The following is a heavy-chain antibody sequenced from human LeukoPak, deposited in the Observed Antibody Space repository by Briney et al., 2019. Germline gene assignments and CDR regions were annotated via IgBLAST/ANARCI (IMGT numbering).Heavy chain of an antibody. Sequence: SVKVSCKASGGTFSSYAISWVRQAPGQGLEWMGGIIPIFGTANYAQKFQGRVTITTDESTSTAYMELSSLRSEDTAVYYCARDNRAYYYDSSGYSRHDAFEIWGQGTMVTVSS. V-gene: IGHV1-69*05. CDR1: GGTFSSYA. CDR3: ARDNRAYYYDSSGYSRHDAFEI. D-gene: IGHD3-22*01. J-gene: IGHJ3*02. CDR2: IIPIFGTA.